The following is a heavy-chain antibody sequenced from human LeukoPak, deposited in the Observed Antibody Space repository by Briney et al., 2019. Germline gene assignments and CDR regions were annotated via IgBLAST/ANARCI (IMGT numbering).Heavy chain of an antibody. D-gene: IGHD3-10*01. CDR3: ASTGDSGSYYPY. CDR1: GFTFSSYA. V-gene: IGHV3-23*01. CDR2: IRGSAGST. J-gene: IGHJ4*02. Sequence: GGSLRLSCAASGFTFSSYAMSWVRQAPGKGLEWVSGIRGSAGSTYYADSVKGRFTISRDNSRNTLDLQMNSLRADDTAVYYCASTGDSGSYYPYWGQGTLVTVSS.